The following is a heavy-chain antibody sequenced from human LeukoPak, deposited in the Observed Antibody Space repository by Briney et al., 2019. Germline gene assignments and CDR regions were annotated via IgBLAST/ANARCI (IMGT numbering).Heavy chain of an antibody. CDR2: INAGNGNT. CDR1: GYTFTSYA. Sequence: ASVKVSCKASGYTFTSYAMHWVRQAPGQRLEWMGWINAGNGNTKYSQEFQGRVTITRDTSASTAYMELSSLRSEDMAVYYCARVLVGATTRNYFDYWGQGTLVTVSS. J-gene: IGHJ4*02. V-gene: IGHV1-3*03. CDR3: ARVLVGATTRNYFDY. D-gene: IGHD1-26*01.